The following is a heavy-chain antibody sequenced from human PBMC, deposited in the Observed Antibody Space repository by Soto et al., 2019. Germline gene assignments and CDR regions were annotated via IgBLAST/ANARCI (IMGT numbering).Heavy chain of an antibody. J-gene: IGHJ4*02. CDR1: GGSFSGYY. D-gene: IGHD7-27*01. V-gene: IGHV4-34*01. CDR2: ITHSGST. CDR3: ARGWGRIFDY. Sequence: QVQLQQWGAGLLKPSETLSLTCAVYGGSFSGYYWSWIRQPPGKGLEWIGEITHSGSTNYTPSLKSRFTISADTSKNQFSLKLRSVTAADTAVYYCARGWGRIFDYWGQGTLVTVSS.